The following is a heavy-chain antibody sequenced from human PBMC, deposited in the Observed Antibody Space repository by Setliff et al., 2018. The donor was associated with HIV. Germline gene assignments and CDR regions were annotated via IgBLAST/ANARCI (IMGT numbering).Heavy chain of an antibody. D-gene: IGHD4-17*01. CDR2: IYHSGST. CDR1: GYSISSGYY. Sequence: SETLSLTCTVSGYSISSGYYWGWIRQPPGKGLEWIGSIYHSGSTYYNPSLKSRVTISVDTSKNQFSLKLSSVTAADTAVYYCGRHMYYGDYYFDYWGQGTLVTVSS. V-gene: IGHV4-38-2*02. J-gene: IGHJ4*02. CDR3: GRHMYYGDYYFDY.